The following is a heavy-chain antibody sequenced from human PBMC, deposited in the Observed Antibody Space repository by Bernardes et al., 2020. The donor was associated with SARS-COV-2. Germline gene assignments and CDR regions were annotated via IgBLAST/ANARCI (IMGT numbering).Heavy chain of an antibody. D-gene: IGHD2-2*01. J-gene: IGHJ5*02. V-gene: IGHV4-39*01. CDR3: ARHGCSSTSCYWRNWFDP. CDR2: IYYSGST. Sequence: SETLSLTCTVSGGSISSSSYYWGWIRQPPGKGLEWIGSIYYSGSTYYNPSPKSRVTISVDTSKNQFSLKLSSVTAADTAVYYCARHGCSSTSCYWRNWFDPWGQGPLVTVSS. CDR1: GGSISSSSYY.